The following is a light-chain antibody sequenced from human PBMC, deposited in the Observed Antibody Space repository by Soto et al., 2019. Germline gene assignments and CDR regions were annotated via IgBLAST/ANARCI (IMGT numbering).Light chain of an antibody. V-gene: IGLV2-8*01. Sequence: QSALTQPPSASASPGHSVTISCTGTSSDVGAYDYVSWYQHHPGTAPKLIIYEVNKRPSGVPGRFSGSKSGNTASLTVSGLQAEDEADYYCASYAGSTNFYVFGTGTKVTVL. J-gene: IGLJ1*01. CDR2: EVN. CDR3: ASYAGSTNFYV. CDR1: SSDVGAYDY.